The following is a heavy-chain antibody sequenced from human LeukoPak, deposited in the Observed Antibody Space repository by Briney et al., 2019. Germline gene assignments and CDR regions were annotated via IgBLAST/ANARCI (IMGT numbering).Heavy chain of an antibody. J-gene: IGHJ5*02. Sequence: SETLSLTXAVYGGSFSGYYWSWIRQPPGKGVEWIGEINHSGSTNYNPSLKSRVTISVDTSKNQFSLKLSSVTAADTAVYYCARAGVVWFDPWGQGTLVTVSS. V-gene: IGHV4-34*01. CDR3: ARAGVVWFDP. CDR2: INHSGST. CDR1: GGSFSGYY. D-gene: IGHD3-3*01.